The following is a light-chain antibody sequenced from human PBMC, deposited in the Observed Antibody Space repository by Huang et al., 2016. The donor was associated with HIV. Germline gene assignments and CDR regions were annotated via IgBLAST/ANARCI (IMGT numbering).Light chain of an antibody. Sequence: EIVLMQSPATLSVSPGDSATLSCRASQSLNSALAWYRQAPGQAPRLLSYGASTRATCIPARFSGSGFLTEFTLTISRLESEDFALYCCQQYNDWPLTFGGGTKVEI. V-gene: IGKV3-15*01. CDR2: GAS. CDR1: QSLNSA. J-gene: IGKJ4*01. CDR3: QQYNDWPLT.